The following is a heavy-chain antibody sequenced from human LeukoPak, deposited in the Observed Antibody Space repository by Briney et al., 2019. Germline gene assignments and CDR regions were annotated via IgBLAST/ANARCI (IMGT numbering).Heavy chain of an antibody. D-gene: IGHD3-16*01. V-gene: IGHV3-23*01. CDR1: GFTFSSYA. J-gene: IGHJ4*02. CDR3: AKVGWGSSVGYFDY. CDR2: ISGSGGST. Sequence: GGSLRLSYAASGFTFSSYAMSWVRQAPGKGLEWVSAISGSGGSTYYADSVKGRFTISRDNSKNTLYLQMNGLRAEDTAVYYCAKVGWGSSVGYFDYWGQGTLVTVSS.